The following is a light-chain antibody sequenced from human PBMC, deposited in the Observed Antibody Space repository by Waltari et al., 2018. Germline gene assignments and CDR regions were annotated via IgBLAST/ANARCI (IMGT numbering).Light chain of an antibody. CDR2: SAS. CDR3: QQRSSWPRT. V-gene: IGKV3-11*01. Sequence: DIVLTQSPATLSLSSGERATLSCRASQSINNYLAWYQQKPGQAPRLLIYSASNRATGIPARFSGSGSGTDFFLTISSLDPEDFAVYYCQQRSSWPRTFGQGTRVEIK. CDR1: QSINNY. J-gene: IGKJ1*01.